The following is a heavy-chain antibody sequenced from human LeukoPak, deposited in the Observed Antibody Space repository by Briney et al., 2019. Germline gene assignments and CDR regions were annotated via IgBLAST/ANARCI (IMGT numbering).Heavy chain of an antibody. J-gene: IGHJ4*02. Sequence: PGGSLRLSCAASGFTFSSYGMHWVRQAPGKGLEWVAFIRYDGSNKYYADSVKGRLTISRDNSKNTLYLQMNSLRAEDTAVYYCANTGITIFGVVLDLDYWGQGTLVTVSS. CDR1: GFTFSSYG. V-gene: IGHV3-30*02. D-gene: IGHD3-3*01. CDR2: IRYDGSNK. CDR3: ANTGITIFGVVLDLDY.